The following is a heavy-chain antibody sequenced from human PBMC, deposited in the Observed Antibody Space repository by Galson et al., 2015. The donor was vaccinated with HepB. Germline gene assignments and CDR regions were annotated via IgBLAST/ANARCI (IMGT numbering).Heavy chain of an antibody. CDR2: ISSSTTYI. CDR1: GFRFSDYY. V-gene: IGHV3-11*06. D-gene: IGHD4-17*01. Sequence: SLRLSCAASGFRFSDYYMSWIRQAPGKGLEWIAYISSSTTYITYADSVKGRFTISRNNAENSLYLQMNSLRAGDTAVYYCARDGDYLSYHTHWFDPWGQGTLVTVSP. J-gene: IGHJ5*02. CDR3: ARDGDYLSYHTHWFDP.